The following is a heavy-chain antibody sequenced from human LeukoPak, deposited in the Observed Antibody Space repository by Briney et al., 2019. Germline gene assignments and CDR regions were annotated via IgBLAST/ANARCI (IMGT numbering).Heavy chain of an antibody. CDR1: GYSFTDYW. CDR2: IYPGNSDT. J-gene: IGHJ3*01. CDR3: ASPQAAYCGGDCYSP. D-gene: IGHD2-21*02. V-gene: IGHV5-51*01. Sequence: GESLKISCKASGYSFTDYWISWVRQMPGKGLEWMGIIYPGNSDTGYSPSFQGQVTISVDKSITTAYLQWSSLKASDTAMYYCASPQAAYCGGDCYSPWGQGTKVTVSS.